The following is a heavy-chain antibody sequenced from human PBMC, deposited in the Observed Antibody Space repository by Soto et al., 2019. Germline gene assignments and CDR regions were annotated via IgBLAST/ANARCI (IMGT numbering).Heavy chain of an antibody. CDR3: ARYRGWLLGMNFDY. D-gene: IGHD5-12*01. CDR2: INHSGST. V-gene: IGHV4-34*01. Sequence: SETLSLTCAVYGGSFSGYYWSWIRQPPGKGLEWIGEINHSGSTNYNPSLKSRVTISVDTSKNQFSLKLSSMTAADTAVYYCARYRGWLLGMNFDYWGQGTMVTV. CDR1: GGSFSGYY. J-gene: IGHJ4*02.